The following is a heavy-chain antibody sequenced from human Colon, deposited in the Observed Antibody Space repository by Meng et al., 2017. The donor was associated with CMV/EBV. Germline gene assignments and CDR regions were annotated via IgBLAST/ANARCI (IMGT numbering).Heavy chain of an antibody. V-gene: IGHV3-7*02. Sequence: ESVGCMVPLVASPSLSSIAPGFPFGLHRMHWFLQAPGRGLEWAASIKWDLSEQYYVNSIKDRFTISRDNAKNSLYLQMNSLRPQDTAAYYRAAGEGWYFDPWGRGTLVTVSS. CDR2: IKWDLSEQ. J-gene: IGHJ2*01. CDR1: GFPFGLHR. CDR3: AAGEGWYFDP.